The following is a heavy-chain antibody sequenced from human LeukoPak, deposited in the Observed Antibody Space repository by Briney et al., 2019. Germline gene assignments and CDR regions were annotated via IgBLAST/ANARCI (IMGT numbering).Heavy chain of an antibody. CDR2: INPKSGGT. D-gene: IGHD2-2*01. CDR3: ARDFVVVPAAMDAFGY. Sequence: AASVKVSCKASGYTFTDYYMHWVRQAPGQGLEWMGWINPKSGGTNYAQKFQGRVTMTRDTSISTAYMELSRLRSDDTAVYYCARDFVVVPAAMDAFGYWGQGTLVTVSS. V-gene: IGHV1-2*02. CDR1: GYTFTDYY. J-gene: IGHJ4*02.